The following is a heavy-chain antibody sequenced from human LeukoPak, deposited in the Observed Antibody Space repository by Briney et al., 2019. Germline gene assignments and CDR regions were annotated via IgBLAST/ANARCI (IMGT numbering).Heavy chain of an antibody. D-gene: IGHD3-10*01. CDR2: INHSGST. J-gene: IGHJ6*03. CDR3: ARHRYYYRSGSYYGAPYYMDV. CDR1: GGSFSGYY. V-gene: IGHV4-34*01. Sequence: TASETLSLTCAVYGGSFSGYYWSWIRQPPGKGLEWIGEINHSGSTNYNPSLKSRVTISVDTSKNQFSLKLSSVTAADTAVYYCARHRYYYRSGSYYGAPYYMDVWGKGTTVTISS.